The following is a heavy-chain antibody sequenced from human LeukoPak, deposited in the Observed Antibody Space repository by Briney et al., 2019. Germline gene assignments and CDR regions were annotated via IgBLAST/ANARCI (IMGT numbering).Heavy chain of an antibody. Sequence: PSETLSLTCTVSGGSISSYYWSWLRQPAGKGLEWIGRIYTSGSTNYNPSLKSRVTMSVDTSKNQFSLKLSSVTAADTAVYYCASQRVPAASIDYWGQGTLVTVSS. V-gene: IGHV4-4*07. CDR3: ASQRVPAASIDY. D-gene: IGHD2-2*01. CDR2: IYTSGST. CDR1: GGSISSYY. J-gene: IGHJ4*02.